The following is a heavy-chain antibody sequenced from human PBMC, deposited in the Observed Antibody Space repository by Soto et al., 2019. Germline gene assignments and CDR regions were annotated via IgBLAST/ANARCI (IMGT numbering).Heavy chain of an antibody. Sequence: SETMSLTCTVSGGSISSAGYYWNWIRQHPGKGLEWIGYIYYSGSTHYNPSLTSRITISVDTSKNQFSLNLSSVTAADTAVYYCASQRWLVQNYFDYWGQGILVTV. CDR1: GGSISSAGYY. CDR3: ASQRWLVQNYFDY. J-gene: IGHJ4*02. CDR2: IYYSGST. V-gene: IGHV4-31*03. D-gene: IGHD6-19*01.